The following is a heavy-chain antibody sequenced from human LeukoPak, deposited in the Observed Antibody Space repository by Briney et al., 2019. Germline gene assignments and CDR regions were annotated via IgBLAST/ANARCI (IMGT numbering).Heavy chain of an antibody. D-gene: IGHD4-17*01. CDR1: GYNFTNYY. V-gene: IGHV1-46*01. Sequence: ASVKVSFKASGYNFTNYYIHWVRQAPGQEFEWMGIINPSGGGTSYAHNFLGRVTLTRDTSKSTVYMEVNRLRSEDTVVYYCARSVPVTIRGGWYFDLWGRGTLVTVSS. CDR2: INPSGGGT. J-gene: IGHJ2*01. CDR3: ARSVPVTIRGGWYFDL.